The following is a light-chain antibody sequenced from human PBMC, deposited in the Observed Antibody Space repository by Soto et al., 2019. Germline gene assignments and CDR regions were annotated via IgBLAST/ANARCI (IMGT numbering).Light chain of an antibody. Sequence: QPVLTQSPSASASLGASVKLTCTLSSGHSSYAIAWHQQQPEKGPRYLMKLNSDGSHSKGDGIPDRFSGSSSGAERYLTISSLQPEDEADYYCQTWGTGIQVFGTGTKLTVL. CDR1: SGHSSYA. CDR2: LNSDGSH. V-gene: IGLV4-69*01. J-gene: IGLJ1*01. CDR3: QTWGTGIQV.